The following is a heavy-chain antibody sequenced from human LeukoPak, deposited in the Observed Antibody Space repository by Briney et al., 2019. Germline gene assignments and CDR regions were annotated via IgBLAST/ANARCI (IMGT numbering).Heavy chain of an antibody. CDR3: ARDADIVVVPAAPFDY. V-gene: IGHV1-18*01. CDR1: GYTFTSYG. Sequence: GASVKVFCNASGYTFTSYGISWVRRAPGQGLEWMGWISAYNGNTNYAQKLQGRVTMTTDTSTSTAYMELRSLRSDDTAVYYCARDADIVVVPAAPFDYWGQGTLVTVSS. D-gene: IGHD2-2*01. CDR2: ISAYNGNT. J-gene: IGHJ4*02.